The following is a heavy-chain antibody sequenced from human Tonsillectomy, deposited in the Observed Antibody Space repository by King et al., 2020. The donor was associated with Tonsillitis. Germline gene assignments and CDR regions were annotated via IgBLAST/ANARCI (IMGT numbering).Heavy chain of an antibody. Sequence: VQLVESGGGVVQPGRSLRLSCAASGFTFSSYGMHWVRQAPGKGLEWVAVISYDGSNKYYADSVKGRFTISRDNSKNTLYLQMNSLRAEDTAVYYCAKEGGYCSSTSCYTYYYYYYMDVWGKGTTVTVSS. D-gene: IGHD2-2*02. CDR2: ISYDGSNK. J-gene: IGHJ6*03. CDR3: AKEGGYCSSTSCYTYYYYYYMDV. CDR1: GFTFSSYG. V-gene: IGHV3-30*18.